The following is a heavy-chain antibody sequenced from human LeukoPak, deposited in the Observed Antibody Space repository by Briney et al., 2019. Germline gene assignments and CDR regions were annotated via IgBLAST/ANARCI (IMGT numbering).Heavy chain of an antibody. J-gene: IGHJ6*03. CDR3: ARDAPYYDFWSGWTRHYYYYMDV. Sequence: SETLSLTCTVSGGSISSSSYYWGWIRQPPGKGLEWIGSIYYSGSTYYNPSLKSRVTISVDTSKNQFSLKLSSVTAADTAVYYCARDAPYYDFWSGWTRHYYYYMDVWGKGTTVTVSS. D-gene: IGHD3-3*01. CDR1: GGSISSSSYY. V-gene: IGHV4-39*07. CDR2: IYYSGST.